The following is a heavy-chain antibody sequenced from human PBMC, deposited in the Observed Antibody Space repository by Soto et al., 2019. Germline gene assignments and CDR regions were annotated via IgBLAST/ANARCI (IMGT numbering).Heavy chain of an antibody. V-gene: IGHV4-61*01. CDR2: IYYSGST. J-gene: IGHJ3*02. D-gene: IGHD3-9*01. CDR1: GGSVSSGSYY. CDR3: ARSTYYDILTGPVAFDI. Sequence: PSETLSLTCTVSGGSVSSGSYYWSWIRQPPGKGLEWIGYIYYSGSTNYNPSLKSRVTISVDTSKNQFSLKLSSVTAADTAVYYCARSTYYDILTGPVAFDIWGQGTMVTVSS.